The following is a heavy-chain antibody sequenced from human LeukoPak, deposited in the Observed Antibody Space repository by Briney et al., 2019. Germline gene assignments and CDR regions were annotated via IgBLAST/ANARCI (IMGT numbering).Heavy chain of an antibody. Sequence: SETLSLTCTVSGGSISPYYWSWIRQPPRKGLEWIGEINHSGSTNYNPSLKSRVTISVDTSKNQFSLKLSFVTAADTAVYYCARARSGRTAFDYWGQGTLVTVSS. J-gene: IGHJ4*02. CDR1: GGSISPYY. D-gene: IGHD6-19*01. CDR2: INHSGST. V-gene: IGHV4-34*01. CDR3: ARARSGRTAFDY.